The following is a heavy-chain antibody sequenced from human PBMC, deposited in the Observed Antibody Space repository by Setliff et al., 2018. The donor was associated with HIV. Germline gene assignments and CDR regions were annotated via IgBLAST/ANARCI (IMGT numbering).Heavy chain of an antibody. D-gene: IGHD1-1*01. V-gene: IGHV1-69*13. Sequence: GPPVKVSCKASGGTFSSYAISWVRQAPGQGLEWMGGIIPIFGTANYAQKFQGRVTITADESTSTAYMELSSLRSEDTAVYYCARKMLDVPFDIWGQGTMVTVSS. J-gene: IGHJ3*02. CDR1: GGTFSSYA. CDR3: ARKMLDVPFDI. CDR2: IIPIFGTA.